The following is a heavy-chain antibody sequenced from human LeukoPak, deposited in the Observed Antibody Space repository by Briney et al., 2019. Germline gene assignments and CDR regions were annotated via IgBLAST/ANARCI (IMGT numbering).Heavy chain of an antibody. J-gene: IGHJ6*03. CDR3: ARLLYASGWNYYYMDV. D-gene: IGHD6-19*01. CDR2: IYYSGST. Sequence: SETLSLTCTVSGGSISSYYWSWIRQPPGKGLEWIGYIYYSGSTNYNPSLKSRVTISVDTSKNQFSLKLSSVTAADTAVYYCARLLYASGWNYYYMDVWGKGTTVTVSS. CDR1: GGSISSYY. V-gene: IGHV4-59*01.